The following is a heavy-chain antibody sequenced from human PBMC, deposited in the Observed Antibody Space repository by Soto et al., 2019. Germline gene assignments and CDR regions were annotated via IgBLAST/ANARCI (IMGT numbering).Heavy chain of an antibody. CDR3: ARATAELYYSDLSRSLDI. CDR1: RVAFNKFI. CDR2: IIPVFGTA. Sequence: QAQLEQSGGEVKKPGSSVKVSCKASRVAFNKFIVTWVRQAPGLGLEWVGGIIPVFGTANYAQKFRGRVTITADKSTNIAYMEMSSLRSEDSDVYYCARATAELYYSDLSRSLDIWGQGTMLTVSS. J-gene: IGHJ3*02. D-gene: IGHD3-22*01. V-gene: IGHV1-69*06.